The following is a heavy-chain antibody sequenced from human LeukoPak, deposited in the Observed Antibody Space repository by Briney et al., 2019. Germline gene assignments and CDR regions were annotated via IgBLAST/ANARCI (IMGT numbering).Heavy chain of an antibody. Sequence: ASVKVSCKASGYTSTSYDINWVRQATGQGLEWMGWMNPNSGNTGYAQKFQGRVTMTRNTSISTAYMELSSLRPEDTAVYYCTRGRKRYVGIAAADFDYWGQGTLVTASS. CDR1: GYTSTSYD. V-gene: IGHV1-8*01. J-gene: IGHJ4*02. D-gene: IGHD6-13*01. CDR3: TRGRKRYVGIAAADFDY. CDR2: MNPNSGNT.